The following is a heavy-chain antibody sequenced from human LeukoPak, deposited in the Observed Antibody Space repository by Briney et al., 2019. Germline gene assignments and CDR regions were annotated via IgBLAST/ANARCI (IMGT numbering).Heavy chain of an antibody. Sequence: GGSLRLSCAASGFTFSSYGMTWVRQAPGKGLEWVSGISGNGGGTYYADSVKGRFTISRDNSKNTLYLQMNSLRVEDTAVYYCAKRIVVVIDAFDIWGQGTMVTVSS. D-gene: IGHD3-22*01. CDR1: GFTFSSYG. CDR3: AKRIVVVIDAFDI. CDR2: ISGNGGGT. V-gene: IGHV3-23*01. J-gene: IGHJ3*02.